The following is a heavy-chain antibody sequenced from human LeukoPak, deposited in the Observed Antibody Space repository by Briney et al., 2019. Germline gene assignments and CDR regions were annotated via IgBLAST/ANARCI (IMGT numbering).Heavy chain of an antibody. Sequence: SETLSLTCAVSGYSISSGFYWGWIRQPPGKGLEWIGSIYHGGNTYYNPSLKSRVTMSVDTSKNQFSLKLRSMTAAETAVYYCARKKLGSGNSPFDYWGQGILVTLSS. D-gene: IGHD4-23*01. J-gene: IGHJ4*02. CDR2: IYHGGNT. CDR1: GYSISSGFY. V-gene: IGHV4-38-2*01. CDR3: ARKKLGSGNSPFDY.